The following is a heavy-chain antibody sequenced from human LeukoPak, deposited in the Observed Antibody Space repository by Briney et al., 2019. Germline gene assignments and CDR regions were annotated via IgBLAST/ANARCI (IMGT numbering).Heavy chain of an antibody. J-gene: IGHJ4*02. CDR3: AMNWNCDY. Sequence: GGSLRLSCSASGFTFSNYAMAWVRQAPGKGLEYVSAISNNGVSTYYADSVKGRYTISRDNSKSTLYLQMNSLRAEGTAVYYCAMNWNCDYWGQGTLVTVSS. D-gene: IGHD1-1*01. CDR2: ISNNGVST. V-gene: IGHV3-64*04. CDR1: GFTFSNYA.